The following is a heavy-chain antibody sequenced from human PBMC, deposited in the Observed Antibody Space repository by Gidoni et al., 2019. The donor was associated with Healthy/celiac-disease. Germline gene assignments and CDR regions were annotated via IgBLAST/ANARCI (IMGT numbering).Heavy chain of an antibody. J-gene: IGHJ4*02. CDR3: ARIHRDGYKYYFDY. CDR2: IFSNDEK. V-gene: IGHV2-26*01. CDR1: VFSLSNARMG. D-gene: IGHD5-12*01. Sequence: QVTFKESGPVLVKPTETLTLTCTVSVFSLSNARMGVSWIRQPPGKALEWLAHIFSNDEKSYSTSLKSRLTISKDTSKSQVVLTMTNMDPVDTATYYCARIHRDGYKYYFDYWGQGTLVTVSS.